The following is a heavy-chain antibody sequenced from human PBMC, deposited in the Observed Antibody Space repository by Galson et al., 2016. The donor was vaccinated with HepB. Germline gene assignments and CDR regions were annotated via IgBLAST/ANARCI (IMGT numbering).Heavy chain of an antibody. V-gene: IGHV3-23*01. Sequence: SLRLSCAASGFTFSSYVMSWVRQAPGKGLEWVSGISRGGDSTYYADSVKGRFTISRDNSKNTLYLQMNSLRAEDTAVYYCARAPRYNSGWFGNHAFDIWGQGTAVIVSS. CDR2: ISRGGDST. J-gene: IGHJ3*02. CDR1: GFTFSSYV. D-gene: IGHD6-19*01. CDR3: ARAPRYNSGWFGNHAFDI.